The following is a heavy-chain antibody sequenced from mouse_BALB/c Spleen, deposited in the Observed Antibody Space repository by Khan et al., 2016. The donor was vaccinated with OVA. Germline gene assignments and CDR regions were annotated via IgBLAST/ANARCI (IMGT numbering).Heavy chain of an antibody. V-gene: IGHV1S132*01. CDR2: IFPGTGNT. J-gene: IGHJ3*02. CDR1: GYTFTSYW. CDR3: ASGYCGNDELGY. Sequence: QVQLKESGAEVVKPGASVKLSCKTTGYTFTSYWIQWIEQRPGQGLGWIGQIFPGTGNTYYNENFKGTATLTVDTSSSTAYMQPSSLTSEESAVHYCASGYCGNDELGYWGQGTLVT. D-gene: IGHD2-2*01.